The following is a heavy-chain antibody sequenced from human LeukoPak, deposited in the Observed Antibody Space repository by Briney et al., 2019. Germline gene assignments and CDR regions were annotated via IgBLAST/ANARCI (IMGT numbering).Heavy chain of an antibody. D-gene: IGHD4-17*01. CDR2: ITSTSGYI. CDR3: ARSDDYGDYLVDY. Sequence: ETLSLTCPVSGGSVSSSRYYWGWIRQPPGKGLEWVSTITSTSGYIYYEDSVKGRFTTSRDNAKDSVYLQMDSLRVEDTAVYYCARSDDYGDYLVDYWGQGTLVTVSS. V-gene: IGHV3-21*01. J-gene: IGHJ4*02. CDR1: GGSVSSSRYY.